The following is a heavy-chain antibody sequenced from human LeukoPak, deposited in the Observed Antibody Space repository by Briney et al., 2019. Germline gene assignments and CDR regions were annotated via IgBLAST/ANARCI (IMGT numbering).Heavy chain of an antibody. J-gene: IGHJ4*02. CDR2: INPNSGGT. CDR1: GYTFTGYY. V-gene: IGHV1-2*04. CDR3: ARGTYGSGSYSFDY. Sequence: ASVKVSCKASGYTFTGYYMHWVRQAPGQGLEWMGWINPNSGGTNYAQKFQGWVTMTRDTSISTAYMELSRLRSDDTAVYYCARGTYGSGSYSFDYWGQGTLVTVSS. D-gene: IGHD3-10*01.